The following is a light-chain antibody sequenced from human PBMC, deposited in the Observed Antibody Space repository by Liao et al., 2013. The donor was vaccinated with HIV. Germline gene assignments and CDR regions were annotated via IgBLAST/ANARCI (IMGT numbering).Light chain of an antibody. CDR1: KLGSKY. CDR2: QDN. J-gene: IGLJ1*01. Sequence: SYDLSQPPSVSVSPGQTARLTCSGDKLGSKYVCWYQQRPGQSPVLVIYQDNKRPSGIPERFSGSNSGNTATLTISGTQAMDEADYYCQAWDSSTASYVFGTGTKVTVL. CDR3: QAWDSSTASYV. V-gene: IGLV3-1*01.